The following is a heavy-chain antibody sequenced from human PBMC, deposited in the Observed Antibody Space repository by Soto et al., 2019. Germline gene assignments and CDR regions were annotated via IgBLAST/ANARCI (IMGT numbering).Heavy chain of an antibody. CDR3: ARLYSYGYKGSDY. V-gene: IGHV3-13*01. D-gene: IGHD5-18*01. J-gene: IGHJ4*02. Sequence: GSLRLSCAASGFTFSSYDMHWVRQATGKGLEWVSAIGTAGDTYYPGSVKGRFTISRENAKNSLYLQMNSLRAEDTAVYYCARLYSYGYKGSDYWGQGTLVTVSS. CDR1: GFTFSSYD. CDR2: IGTAGDT.